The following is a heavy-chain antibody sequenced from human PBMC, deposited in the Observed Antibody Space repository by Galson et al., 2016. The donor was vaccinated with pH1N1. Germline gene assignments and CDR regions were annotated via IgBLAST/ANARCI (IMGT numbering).Heavy chain of an antibody. J-gene: IGHJ4*02. D-gene: IGHD6-13*01. CDR3: ARAIGAADSL. Sequence: SLRLSCAASGFTFNSYWMTWVRQAPGKGLEWVASVKQDGSETHYVDSVKGRFTVSRDNAKNSLYLQMNSLRREDTAVYYCARAIGAADSLWGQGTLVTVSS. V-gene: IGHV3-7*04. CDR2: VKQDGSET. CDR1: GFTFNSYW.